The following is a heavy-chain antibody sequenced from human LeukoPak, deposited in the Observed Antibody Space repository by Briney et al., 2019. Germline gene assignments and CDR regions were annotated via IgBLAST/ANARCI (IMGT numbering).Heavy chain of an antibody. D-gene: IGHD4/OR15-4a*01. CDR1: GGSISSYY. Sequence: PSETLSLTCTVSGGSISSYYWSWIRQPPGKGLEWIGYIYYSGSTNYNPSPKRRVTLSVDTSKNQFSLKVTSVTAADTPVYYCAREVPYYMDVWGKGTTVTVSS. CDR3: AREVPYYMDV. CDR2: IYYSGST. V-gene: IGHV4-59*12. J-gene: IGHJ6*03.